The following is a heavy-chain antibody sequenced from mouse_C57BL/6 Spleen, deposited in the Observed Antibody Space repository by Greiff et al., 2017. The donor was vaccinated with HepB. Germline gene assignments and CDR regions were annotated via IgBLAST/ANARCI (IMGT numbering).Heavy chain of an antibody. J-gene: IGHJ3*01. CDR1: GYTFTSYW. V-gene: IGHV1-52*01. D-gene: IGHD2-3*01. CDR3: ARGYDGSEAY. Sequence: QVQLKQSGAELVRPGSSVKLSCKASGYTFTSYWMHWVKQRPIQGLEWIGNIDPSDSETHYNQKFKDKATLTVDKSSSTAYMQLSSLTSEDSAVYYCARGYDGSEAYWGQGTLVTVSA. CDR2: IDPSDSET.